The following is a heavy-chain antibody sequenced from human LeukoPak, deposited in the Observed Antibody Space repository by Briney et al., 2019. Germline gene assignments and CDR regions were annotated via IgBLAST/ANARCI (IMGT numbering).Heavy chain of an antibody. D-gene: IGHD4-23*01. Sequence: SDTLSLACAVYGESLNYYYWSWIRQSPGKGLEWIGDIFDGKTINYNPSLKSRVTISAATSSQQFSLNLKSVTAADTAVYFCASGAWAARLNSWAQGALVIVSS. CDR3: ASGAWAARLNS. J-gene: IGHJ4*02. V-gene: IGHV4-34*12. CDR2: IFDGKTI. CDR1: GESLNYYY.